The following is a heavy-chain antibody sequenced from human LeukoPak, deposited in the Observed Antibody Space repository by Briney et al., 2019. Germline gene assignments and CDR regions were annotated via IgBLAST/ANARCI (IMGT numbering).Heavy chain of an antibody. D-gene: IGHD3-10*01. CDR1: GFTFDDYA. CDR2: ISWNSGSI. Sequence: GGSLRLSCAASGFTFDDYAMHWVRQAPGKGLEWVSGISWNSGSIGYADSVKGRFTISRDNAKNSLYLQMNSLRAEDMALYYCAKDLYMVRGVIIGPFDYWGQGTLVTVSS. J-gene: IGHJ4*02. V-gene: IGHV3-9*03. CDR3: AKDLYMVRGVIIGPFDY.